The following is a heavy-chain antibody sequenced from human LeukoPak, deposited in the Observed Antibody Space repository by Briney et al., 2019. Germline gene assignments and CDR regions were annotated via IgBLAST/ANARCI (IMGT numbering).Heavy chain of an antibody. CDR1: GGTFSSYA. CDR3: ARDHVVGGAFDI. D-gene: IGHD1-26*01. CDR2: IIPIFGTA. Sequence: SVKVSCKASGGTFSSYAISWVRQDPGQGLEWMGGIIPIFGTANYAQKFQGRVTITADESTSTAYMELSSLRSEDTAVYYCARDHVVGGAFDIWGQGTMVTVSS. V-gene: IGHV1-69*13. J-gene: IGHJ3*02.